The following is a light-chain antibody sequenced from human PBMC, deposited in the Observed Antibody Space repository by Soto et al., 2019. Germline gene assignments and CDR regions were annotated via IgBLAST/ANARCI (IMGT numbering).Light chain of an antibody. CDR1: SSDVGGYNS. J-gene: IGLJ1*01. Sequence: LTQPASVSGSPGQSITISCTGTSSDVGGYNSVSWYQQYPGKAPKLMIHDVSNRPSGVSNRFSGSKSGNTASLTISGLQAEDEADYYCSSYTSSSSYVFGSGTKVTVL. CDR2: DVS. CDR3: SSYTSSSSYV. V-gene: IGLV2-14*01.